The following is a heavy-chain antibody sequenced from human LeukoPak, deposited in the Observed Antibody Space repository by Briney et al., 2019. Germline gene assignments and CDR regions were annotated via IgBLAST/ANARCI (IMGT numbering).Heavy chain of an antibody. CDR1: GYTFTGYY. D-gene: IGHD1-1*01. CDR2: INPNSGGT. CDR3: ARDLGGTTGAPWYYFDN. J-gene: IGHJ4*02. Sequence: VASVKVSCKASGYTFTGYYMHWVRQAPGQGLEWMGWINPNSGGTNYAQKFQGRVTMTRDTSISAAYMELPSLRSDDTAVYYCARDLGGTTGAPWYYFDNWGQGTLVTVSS. V-gene: IGHV1-2*02.